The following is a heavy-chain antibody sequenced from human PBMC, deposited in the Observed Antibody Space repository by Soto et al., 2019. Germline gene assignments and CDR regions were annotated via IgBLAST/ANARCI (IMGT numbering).Heavy chain of an antibody. CDR2: IYYSGST. CDR3: ARTSYGSGNSQWFDP. J-gene: IGHJ5*02. Sequence: SETLSLTCTVSVGSISSGDYYWSWIGQPPGKGLEWIGYIYYSGSTYYNPSLKSRVTISVDTSKNQFSLKLSSVTAADTAVYYCARTSYGSGNSQWFDPWGQGTLVTVSS. CDR1: VGSISSGDYY. D-gene: IGHD3-10*01. V-gene: IGHV4-30-4*01.